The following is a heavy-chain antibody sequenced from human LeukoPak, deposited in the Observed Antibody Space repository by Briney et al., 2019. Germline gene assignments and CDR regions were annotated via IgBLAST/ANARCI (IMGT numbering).Heavy chain of an antibody. CDR2: IKQDGSEK. J-gene: IGHJ3*02. CDR3: ARDRGAYYYDTSSHYDAFDI. Sequence: GGSLRLSCAASGFTFSRFWMSWVRQAPGKGLEWVANIKQDGSEKYYVDSVTGRFTISRDNAKNSLYLQMNSLRAEDTAVYYCARDRGAYYYDTSSHYDAFDIWGQGTMVTVSS. CDR1: GFTFSRFW. D-gene: IGHD3-22*01. V-gene: IGHV3-7*01.